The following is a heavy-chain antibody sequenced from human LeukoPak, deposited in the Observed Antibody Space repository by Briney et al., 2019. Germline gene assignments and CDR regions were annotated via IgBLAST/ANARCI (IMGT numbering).Heavy chain of an antibody. CDR1: GFIFSTYW. D-gene: IGHD6-13*01. CDR3: ARVSSGSSIHFDY. Sequence: GGSLRLSCAASGFIFSTYWMSWVRQAPGKGLEWVANIKQDGSDDYCVDSVKGRFTISRDNVKNSLWLQINSLRAEDTAVYYCARVSSGSSIHFDYWGQGTLVTVSS. CDR2: IKQDGSDD. J-gene: IGHJ4*02. V-gene: IGHV3-7*04.